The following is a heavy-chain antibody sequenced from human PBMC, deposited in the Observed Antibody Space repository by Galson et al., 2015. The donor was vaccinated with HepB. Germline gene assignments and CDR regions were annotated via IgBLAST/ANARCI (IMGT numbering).Heavy chain of an antibody. D-gene: IGHD3-22*01. CDR1: GYTFTGYY. CDR3: ARDLGHDSSGYPPFFGYY. Sequence: SVKVSCKASGYTFTGYYMHWVRQAPGQGLEWMGWINPNSGGTNYAQKFQGRVTMTRDTSISTAYMELSRLRSDDTAVYYCARDLGHDSSGYPPFFGYYWGQGTLVTVSS. V-gene: IGHV1-2*02. J-gene: IGHJ4*02. CDR2: INPNSGGT.